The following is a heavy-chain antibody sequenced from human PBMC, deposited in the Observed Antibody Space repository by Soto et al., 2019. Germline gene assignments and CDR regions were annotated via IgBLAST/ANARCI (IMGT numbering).Heavy chain of an antibody. CDR2: INPNSGGP. CDR3: ARDYWSGDRYYYGMDV. J-gene: IGHJ6*02. D-gene: IGHD3-3*01. V-gene: IGHV1-2*02. CDR1: GYTFTGYY. Sequence: ASVKVSCKASGYTFTGYYIHWVRQAPGQRLEWMGYINPNSGGPNYAQKFQGRVTMTGDTSISTAYMELSRLRSDDTAVYLCARDYWSGDRYYYGMDVWGQGTTVTVSS.